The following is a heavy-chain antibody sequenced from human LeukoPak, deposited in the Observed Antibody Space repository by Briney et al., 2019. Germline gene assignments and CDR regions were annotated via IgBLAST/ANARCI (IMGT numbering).Heavy chain of an antibody. Sequence: KPGGSLRLSCAASGFTFSSYSMNLVRQAPGKGLEWVSSISSSSSYIHSADSVRGRFTISRDNAKNSLFLQMNSLRAEDTAVYYCARDEWGDAFDIWGQGTMVTVFS. V-gene: IGHV3-21*01. CDR1: GFTFSSYS. J-gene: IGHJ3*02. D-gene: IGHD1-26*01. CDR3: ARDEWGDAFDI. CDR2: ISSSSSYI.